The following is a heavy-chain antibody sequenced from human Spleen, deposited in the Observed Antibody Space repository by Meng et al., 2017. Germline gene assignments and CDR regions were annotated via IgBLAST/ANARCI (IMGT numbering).Heavy chain of an antibody. J-gene: IGHJ4*02. CDR3: ARGFAPVAPGAFDY. CDR1: GDSVSSNRAA. CDR2: TYYGSKWSH. V-gene: IGHV6-1*01. Sequence: QVQLQQSGPGLVKPSQTLSLNCAISGDSVSSNRAAWNWIRQSPSRGLEWLGRTYYGSKWSHDYAVSVKSRITINADTSKNQFSLQLNSVTPGDTAVYYCARGFAPVAPGAFDYWGQGALVTVSS. D-gene: IGHD2-2*01.